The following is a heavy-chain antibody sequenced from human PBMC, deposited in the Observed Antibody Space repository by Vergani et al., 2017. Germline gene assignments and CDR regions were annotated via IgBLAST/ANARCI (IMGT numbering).Heavy chain of an antibody. CDR2: IHSSGTT. J-gene: IGHJ5*02. V-gene: IGHV4-61*02. CDR1: GRSITSGSFY. Sequence: QVQLHESGPGLVKPSQTLSLTCTVSGRSITSGSFYWSWIRQPAGKGLEWIGRIHSSGTTNYNPSLKSRVTLSVDTSKNQLSLRMTSVTAADTAVYYCARDSWTSELRGVYWFDTWVQGTLVSVSS. CDR3: ARDSWTSELRGVYWFDT. D-gene: IGHD3-10*01.